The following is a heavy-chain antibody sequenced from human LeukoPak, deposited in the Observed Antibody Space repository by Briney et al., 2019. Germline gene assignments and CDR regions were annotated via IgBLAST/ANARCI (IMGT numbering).Heavy chain of an antibody. Sequence: SETLSLTCTVSGGSFNTGDYYWAWIRQPPGERLEWIGSLFYSGNMYYNPSLKGRVTISLDTSKTQFSLRLSSVTAADTAVYYCARENIVATRDFDYWGQGALVTVS. J-gene: IGHJ4*02. CDR3: ARENIVATRDFDY. CDR1: GGSFNTGDYY. D-gene: IGHD5-12*01. V-gene: IGHV4-39*07. CDR2: LFYSGNM.